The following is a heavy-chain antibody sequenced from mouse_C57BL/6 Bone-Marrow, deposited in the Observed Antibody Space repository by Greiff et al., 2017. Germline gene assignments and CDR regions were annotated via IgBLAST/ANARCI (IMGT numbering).Heavy chain of an antibody. CDR2: IDPENGDT. D-gene: IGHD2-1*01. J-gene: IGHJ1*03. Sequence: VQLQQSGAELVRPGASVKLSCTASGFNIKDDYMHWVKQRPEQGLEWIGWIDPENGDTEYASKFQGKATITADTSSNTAYLQRSSLTSEDSAVYYFAITPTTLWYFDVWGTGTTVTVSS. CDR1: GFNIKDDY. CDR3: AITPTTLWYFDV. V-gene: IGHV14-4*01.